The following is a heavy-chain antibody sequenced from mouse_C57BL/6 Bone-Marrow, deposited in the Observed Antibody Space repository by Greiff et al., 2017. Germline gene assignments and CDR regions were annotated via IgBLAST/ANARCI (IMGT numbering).Heavy chain of an antibody. V-gene: IGHV1-69*01. D-gene: IGHD2-4*01. Sequence: VQLQQPGAELVMPGASVKLSCKASGYTFTSYWMHWVKQRPGQGLEWIGEIDPSDSYTNYNQKFKGKSTLTVDKSSSTAYMQLSSLTSEDSAVYYCARGEGSYYDYDYFYAMDYWGQGTSVTVSS. CDR2: IDPSDSYT. CDR3: ARGEGSYYDYDYFYAMDY. CDR1: GYTFTSYW. J-gene: IGHJ4*01.